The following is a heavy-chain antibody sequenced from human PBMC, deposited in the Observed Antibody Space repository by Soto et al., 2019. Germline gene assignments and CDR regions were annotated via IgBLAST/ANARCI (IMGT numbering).Heavy chain of an antibody. CDR3: ARGHYIDY. V-gene: IGHV3-30-3*01. J-gene: IGHJ4*02. Sequence: QVHLVESGGGVVQPGRSLRLSCAASGFIFSSYPKHWVRQAPGKGLEWVTVISYDGSTKYYAESVKGRFIISRDNSKNTVYLQMSGLRVEDTAVYYCARGHYIDYWGQGALVIVSS. CDR1: GFIFSSYP. CDR2: ISYDGSTK.